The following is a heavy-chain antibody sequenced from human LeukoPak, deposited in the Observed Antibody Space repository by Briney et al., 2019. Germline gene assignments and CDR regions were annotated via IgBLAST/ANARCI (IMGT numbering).Heavy chain of an antibody. J-gene: IGHJ4*02. CDR3: TRAVAAADFSPGY. D-gene: IGHD6-13*01. V-gene: IGHV3-21*01. CDR1: GFTFSSYS. CDR2: IRSSSSYI. Sequence: GGSLRLSCVASGFTFSSYSMNWVRQAPGKGLEWVSCIRSSSSYIYYADSVKGRSTISRDNAKNSVYQQMNSLRAEDTAVYYCTRAVAAADFSPGYWGQGTLVTVSS.